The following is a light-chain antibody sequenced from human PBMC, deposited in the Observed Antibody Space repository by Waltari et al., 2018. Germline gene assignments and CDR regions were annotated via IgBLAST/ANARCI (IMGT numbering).Light chain of an antibody. Sequence: DIVMTQSPDSLAVSLGERATINCKSSQSVLYTANNKNYLAWYQQKSEQPPKLLIYWASTRASGVPDRFSGSGSGTDFTLTISNLQPEDVAVYYCQQYDASPLTFGGGTKVEI. CDR1: QSVLYTANNKNY. J-gene: IGKJ4*01. V-gene: IGKV4-1*01. CDR2: WAS. CDR3: QQYDASPLT.